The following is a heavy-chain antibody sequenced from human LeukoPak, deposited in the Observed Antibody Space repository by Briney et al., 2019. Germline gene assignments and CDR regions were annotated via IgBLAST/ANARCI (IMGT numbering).Heavy chain of an antibody. D-gene: IGHD1-26*01. CDR1: GFTFSSNY. Sequence: GGSLRLSCAASGFTFSSNYMSWVRQAPGKGLEWVSVIYSGGSTYYADSVKGRFTTSRHNSKNTLYLQMNSLRAEGTAVYYCASLVGATRNCFDYWGQGTLVTVSS. J-gene: IGHJ4*02. CDR2: IYSGGST. V-gene: IGHV3-53*04. CDR3: ASLVGATRNCFDY.